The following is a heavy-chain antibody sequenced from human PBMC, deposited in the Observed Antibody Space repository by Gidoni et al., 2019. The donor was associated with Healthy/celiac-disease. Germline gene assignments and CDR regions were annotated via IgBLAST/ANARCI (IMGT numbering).Heavy chain of an antibody. D-gene: IGHD1-26*01. CDR1: GYTFPSYD. J-gene: IGHJ6*02. CDR2: MNPNSGNT. Sequence: QVQLVQSGAEVKKPGASVKVSCQASGYTFPSYDINWVRQATGHGLEWMGWMNPNSGNTGYAQKFQGRVTMTRNTSISTAYMELSSLRSEDTAVYYCALSGGRYYYYYGMDVWGQGTTVTVSS. CDR3: ALSGGRYYYYYGMDV. V-gene: IGHV1-8*01.